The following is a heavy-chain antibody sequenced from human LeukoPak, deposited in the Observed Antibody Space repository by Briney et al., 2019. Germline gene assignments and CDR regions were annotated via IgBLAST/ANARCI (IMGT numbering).Heavy chain of an antibody. CDR3: ARHSVVRGVGHLDY. CDR1: GGSISSYY. CDR2: IYYSGST. Sequence: PSETLSLTCTVSGGSISSYYWSWIRQPPGKGLEWIGYIYYSGSTNYNPSLKSRVTISVDTSKNQFSLKLSSVTAADTAVYYCARHSVVRGVGHLDYWGQGTQGTVSS. D-gene: IGHD3-10*01. V-gene: IGHV4-59*08. J-gene: IGHJ4*02.